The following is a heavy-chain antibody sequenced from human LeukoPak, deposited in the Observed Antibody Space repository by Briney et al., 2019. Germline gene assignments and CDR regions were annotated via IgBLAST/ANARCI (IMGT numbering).Heavy chain of an antibody. J-gene: IGHJ4*02. CDR3: AKDTRGSGSYYHRRGYFDY. CDR1: GLTFSSYG. V-gene: IGHV3-30*18. CDR2: ISYDGSNK. D-gene: IGHD3-10*01. Sequence: PRRSLRLSCAPSGLTFSSYGMHWVRQAPGKGLEWVAVISYDGSNKYYADSVKGRFTISRDNYKNTLYLQMNSLRAEDTAVYYCAKDTRGSGSYYHRRGYFDYWGQGTLVTVSS.